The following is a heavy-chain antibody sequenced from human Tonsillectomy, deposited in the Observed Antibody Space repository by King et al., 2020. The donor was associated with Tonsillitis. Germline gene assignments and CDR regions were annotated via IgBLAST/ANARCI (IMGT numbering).Heavy chain of an antibody. CDR2: FIPIFDTS. CDR1: GGTFSSYA. J-gene: IGHJ6*02. D-gene: IGHD5-18*01. Sequence: QLVQSGAEVKKPGSSVNVSCKASGGTFSSYAINWLRQAPGQGLEWMGGFIPIFDTSNFAQKFQGRVTLTADESTSTAYMELRILRSEDTALYYCASTPVDTVMGHYYYYVMDVWGQGTTVTVSS. CDR3: ASTPVDTVMGHYYYYVMDV. V-gene: IGHV1-69*01.